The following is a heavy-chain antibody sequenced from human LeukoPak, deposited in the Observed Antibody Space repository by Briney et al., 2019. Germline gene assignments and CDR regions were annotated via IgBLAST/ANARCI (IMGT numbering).Heavy chain of an antibody. Sequence: PGGSLRLSCASSGFTFSGYEMNWVRQAPGKGLEWISYISSSGSTIYYADSVKGRFTISRDNSKNTLYLQMNSLRAEDTAVYYCARGQQWLTAPFDYWGQGTLVTVSS. CDR3: ARGQQWLTAPFDY. D-gene: IGHD6-19*01. J-gene: IGHJ4*02. V-gene: IGHV3-48*03. CDR1: GFTFSGYE. CDR2: ISSSGSTI.